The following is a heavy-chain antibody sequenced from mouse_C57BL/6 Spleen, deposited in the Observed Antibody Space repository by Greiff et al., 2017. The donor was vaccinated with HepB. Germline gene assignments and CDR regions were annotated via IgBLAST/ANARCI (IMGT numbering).Heavy chain of an antibody. Sequence: QVQLQESGAELVRPGTSVKVSCKASGYAFTNYLIEWVKQRPGQGLEWIGVINPGSGGTNYNEKFKGKATLTADKSSSTAYMQLSSLTSEDSAVYFCAREGLRYYYFDYWGQGTTLTVSS. CDR2: INPGSGGT. J-gene: IGHJ2*01. V-gene: IGHV1-54*01. CDR3: AREGLRYYYFDY. D-gene: IGHD3-3*01. CDR1: GYAFTNYL.